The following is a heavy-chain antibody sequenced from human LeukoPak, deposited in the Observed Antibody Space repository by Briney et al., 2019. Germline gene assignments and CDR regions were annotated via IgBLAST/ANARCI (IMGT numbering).Heavy chain of an antibody. CDR2: IYYSGSA. V-gene: IGHV4-39*01. CDR3: ARLSLTGHNWFDP. Sequence: SETLSLTCTVSGGSISSGGYYWSWIRQPPVVGLEWIGSIYYSGSAYYNPSLKSRVTISVDTSKNQFSLKLSSVTAADTAVYYCARLSLTGHNWFDPWGQGTLVTVSS. CDR1: GGSISSGGYY. D-gene: IGHD2/OR15-2a*01. J-gene: IGHJ5*02.